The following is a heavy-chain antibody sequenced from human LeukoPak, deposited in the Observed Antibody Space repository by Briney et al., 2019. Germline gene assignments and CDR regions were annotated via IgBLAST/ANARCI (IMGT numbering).Heavy chain of an antibody. V-gene: IGHV3-7*01. J-gene: IGHJ3*02. Sequence: GGTLRLSCAASEFTFSTYWMSWVRQAPGKGLVWVADIKQDGSEKYYVNSVKSRFAISRQNAKNPLFLQMNNLRAEDRAVYYCARHRSGGSQDDSFDIWGQGTMVTVSS. CDR2: IKQDGSEK. CDR1: EFTFSTYW. D-gene: IGHD2-15*01. CDR3: ARHRSGGSQDDSFDI.